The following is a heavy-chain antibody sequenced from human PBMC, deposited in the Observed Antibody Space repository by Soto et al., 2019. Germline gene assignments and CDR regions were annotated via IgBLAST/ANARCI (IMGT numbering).Heavy chain of an antibody. D-gene: IGHD2-15*01. CDR2: IYYSGST. J-gene: IGHJ1*01. Sequence: SETLSLTCTVFGGSVSSGSYYWSWIRQPPGKGLEWIGYIYYSGSTNYNPSLKSRVTISVDTSKNQFSLKLSSVTAADTAVYYCAGHYCSGGSCYLRYFQHWGQGTLVTVSS. CDR3: AGHYCSGGSCYLRYFQH. V-gene: IGHV4-61*01. CDR1: GGSVSSGSYY.